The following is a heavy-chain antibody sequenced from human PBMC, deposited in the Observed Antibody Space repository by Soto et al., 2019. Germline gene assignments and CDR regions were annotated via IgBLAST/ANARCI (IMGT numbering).Heavy chain of an antibody. CDR2: INHSGST. V-gene: IGHV4-34*01. Sequence: TLSLTCAVYGGSFSGYYWSWIRQPPGKGLEWLGEINHSGSTNYNPSLKSRVTISVDTSKNQFSLKLSSVTAADTAAYYCASVTIFGVAANWFDPWGQGTLVTVSS. J-gene: IGHJ5*02. CDR1: GGSFSGYY. CDR3: ASVTIFGVAANWFDP. D-gene: IGHD3-3*01.